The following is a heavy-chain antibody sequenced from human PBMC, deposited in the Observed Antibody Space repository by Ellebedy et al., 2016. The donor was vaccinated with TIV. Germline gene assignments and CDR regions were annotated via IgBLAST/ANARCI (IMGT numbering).Heavy chain of an antibody. D-gene: IGHD5-18*01. CDR1: GFTISSYA. CDR2: ISGSGAST. CDR3: AKRREIPMVKGSFDI. Sequence: GESLKISCAASGFTISSYAMSWVRQAPGKGLEWVSSISGSGASTYYADSVKGRFTISRDNSMNTLYLQMKSLRAEDTAVYYCAKRREIPMVKGSFDIWGHGTMVTVSS. V-gene: IGHV3-23*01. J-gene: IGHJ3*02.